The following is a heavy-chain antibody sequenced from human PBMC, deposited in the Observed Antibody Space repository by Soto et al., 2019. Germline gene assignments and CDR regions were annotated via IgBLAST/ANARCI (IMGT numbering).Heavy chain of an antibody. CDR2: IYKSTTT. Sequence: SETLSLTCTVSGDSISTVDYFWAWIRQPPGQALEYIGYIYKSTTTYYNPSFESRVAISLDTSKSQFSLNVTSVTAADTAVYFCARGRYCLTGRCFPNWFDSWGQGTLVTVSS. D-gene: IGHD2-15*01. V-gene: IGHV4-30-4*01. CDR3: ARGRYCLTGRCFPNWFDS. J-gene: IGHJ5*01. CDR1: GDSISTVDYF.